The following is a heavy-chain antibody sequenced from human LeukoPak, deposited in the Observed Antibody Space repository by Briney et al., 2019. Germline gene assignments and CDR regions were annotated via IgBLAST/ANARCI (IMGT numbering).Heavy chain of an antibody. CDR3: ARDKVHTYYYDSSGYYYTLLAFDY. D-gene: IGHD3-22*01. V-gene: IGHV1-46*03. Sequence: ASVNVSCKASGDTFTSYYMHWVRQPPGQGLEWMGIINLSDGSTSYAQKFQGRATMTRDATTSTVYTELSSLRSENTAVYYCARDKVHTYYYDSSGYYYTLLAFDYWGQGTLVTVSS. CDR1: GDTFTSYY. CDR2: INLSDGST. J-gene: IGHJ4*02.